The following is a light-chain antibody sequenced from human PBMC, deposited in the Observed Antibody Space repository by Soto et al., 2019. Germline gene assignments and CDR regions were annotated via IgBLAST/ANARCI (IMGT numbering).Light chain of an antibody. CDR2: GAS. CDR1: QSVSSN. V-gene: IGKV3-15*01. CDR3: QQYNNWPPYT. Sequence: EIVMTQSRATLSVSPGERATLSCRASQSVSSNLAWYQHKPGQAPRLLISGASTRATGIPARFSGSGSGTEFTLTISSLQSEDFAVYYCQQYNNWPPYTFGQGTKLEI. J-gene: IGKJ2*01.